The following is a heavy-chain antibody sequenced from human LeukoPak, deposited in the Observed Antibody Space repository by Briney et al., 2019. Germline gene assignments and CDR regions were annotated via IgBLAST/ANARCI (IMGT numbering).Heavy chain of an antibody. Sequence: KPSETLSLTSTVSGGSINCYYWSWIRQPPGKELEWIGYIYYSGSTNYNPSLKSRVTISVDTSKNQFSLILNSVTAADTAVYYCARYSNAYAGARWFDHWGQGTLVTVSS. V-gene: IGHV4-59*13. D-gene: IGHD2-21*01. CDR1: GGSINCYY. CDR2: IYYSGST. J-gene: IGHJ5*02. CDR3: ARYSNAYAGARWFDH.